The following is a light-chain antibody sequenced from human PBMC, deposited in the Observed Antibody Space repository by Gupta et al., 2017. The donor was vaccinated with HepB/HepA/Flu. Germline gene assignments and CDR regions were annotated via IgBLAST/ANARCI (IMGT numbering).Light chain of an antibody. CDR2: DAS. J-gene: IGKJ3*01. CDR3: QQRSNWPHT. V-gene: IGKV3-11*01. Sequence: EVVLTQSPATLSLSPGERATLSCRASQNIGYYLAWYQQKPGQAIRLLIYDASNRATGIPARFSGSGSGTDFTLTISSLEPEVFAVYYCQQRSNWPHTFGPGTKVDIK. CDR1: QNIGYY.